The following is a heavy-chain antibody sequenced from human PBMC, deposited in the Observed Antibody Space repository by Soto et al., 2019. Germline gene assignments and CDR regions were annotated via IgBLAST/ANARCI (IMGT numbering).Heavy chain of an antibody. V-gene: IGHV3-30*18. J-gene: IGHJ4*02. Sequence: QVQLVESGGGVVQPGRSLRLSCAASGFTLSSYGMHWVRQAPGKGLEWVAVISYDGSNKYYADSVKGRFTISRDNSKNTLYLQMNSLRAEDTAVYYCAKTQLLWFGELDYWGQGTLVTVSS. CDR2: ISYDGSNK. D-gene: IGHD3-10*01. CDR3: AKTQLLWFGELDY. CDR1: GFTLSSYG.